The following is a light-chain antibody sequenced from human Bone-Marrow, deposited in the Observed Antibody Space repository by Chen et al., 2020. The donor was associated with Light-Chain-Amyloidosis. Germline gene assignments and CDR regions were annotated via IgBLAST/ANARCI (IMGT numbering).Light chain of an antibody. Sequence: QSALTQPASVSGSTGPSITISCTGTSSDVGGDNHVSWYQQPPDKAPKLMIYEVTNRPSWVPYRVSGSKADNTASLTSSGLQTEDEADYCCSSYTITNTLVFGSGTRVTVL. CDR3: SSYTITNTLV. J-gene: IGLJ1*01. V-gene: IGLV2-14*01. CDR1: SSDVGGDNH. CDR2: EVT.